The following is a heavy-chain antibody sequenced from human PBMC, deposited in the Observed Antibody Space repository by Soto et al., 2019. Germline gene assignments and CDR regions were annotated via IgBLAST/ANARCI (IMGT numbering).Heavy chain of an antibody. CDR3: ARAAHYGDYSGDY. D-gene: IGHD4-17*01. Sequence: SLRLSCAASGFTFSSYEMNWVRQAPGKGLEWVSYISSSGSTIYYADSVKGRFTISRDNAKNSLYLQMNSLRAEDTAVYYCARAAHYGDYSGDYWGQGTLVTVSS. CDR2: ISSSGSTI. J-gene: IGHJ4*02. CDR1: GFTFSSYE. V-gene: IGHV3-48*03.